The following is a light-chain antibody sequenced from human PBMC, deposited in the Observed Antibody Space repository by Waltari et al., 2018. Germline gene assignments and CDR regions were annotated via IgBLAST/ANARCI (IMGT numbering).Light chain of an antibody. J-gene: IGKJ1*01. Sequence: DIQMTQSPSSLSASVGDRVTITCRASQSISNNLNWYQQKPGKAPKLLIYATSVLQSGVPSRFSGRGSGTDFTLTISRLQPEDFATYYCQQTYSTWTFGQGTAVEIK. CDR1: QSISNN. V-gene: IGKV1-39*01. CDR3: QQTYSTWT. CDR2: ATS.